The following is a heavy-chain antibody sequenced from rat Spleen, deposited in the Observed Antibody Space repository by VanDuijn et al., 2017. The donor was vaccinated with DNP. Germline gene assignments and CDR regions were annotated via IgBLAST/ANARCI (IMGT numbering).Heavy chain of an antibody. CDR2: IIYDGTRI. Sequence: EVQLVESGGGLVQPGRSLKLSCAASGFTFSDYNMAWVRQAPKKGLEWVASIIYDGTRIYYRDSVQGRFTISRDNAKDTLYLQMNSLRSEDTATYYCARRYYSSYAMDAWGQGTSVTVSS. CDR1: GFTFSDYN. V-gene: IGHV5-22*01. CDR3: ARRYYSSYAMDA. J-gene: IGHJ4*01. D-gene: IGHD1-2*01.